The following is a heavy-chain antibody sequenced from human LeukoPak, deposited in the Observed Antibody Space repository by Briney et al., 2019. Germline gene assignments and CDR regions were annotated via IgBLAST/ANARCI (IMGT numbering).Heavy chain of an antibody. J-gene: IGHJ6*03. Sequence: GGSLRLSCAASGFTFSGSAMHWDRQASGKGLEWIGRIRTKANSYATAYAASVKGRFTISRDDSKNTAYLQMSSLKTEDTAVYYCTRRGQDDSPTTYYYYYMDVWGKGTTVTISS. CDR3: TRRGQDDSPTTYYYYYMDV. V-gene: IGHV3-73*01. D-gene: IGHD1-1*01. CDR2: IRTKANSYAT. CDR1: GFTFSGSA.